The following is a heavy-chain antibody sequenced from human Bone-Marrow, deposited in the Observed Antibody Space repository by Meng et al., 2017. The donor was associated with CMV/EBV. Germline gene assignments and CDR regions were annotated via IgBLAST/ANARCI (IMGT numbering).Heavy chain of an antibody. Sequence: GESLKISCAASGFTFSSYWMSWVRQAPGKGLEWVANIKQDGSEKYYVDSVKGRFTISRDKSENTLYLHMKSLRGNDTAIYYCAMSDSGGRSFESWGQGTLVTVSS. D-gene: IGHD3-10*01. CDR2: IKQDGSEK. CDR1: GFTFSSYW. V-gene: IGHV3-7*03. J-gene: IGHJ4*02. CDR3: AMSDSGGRSFES.